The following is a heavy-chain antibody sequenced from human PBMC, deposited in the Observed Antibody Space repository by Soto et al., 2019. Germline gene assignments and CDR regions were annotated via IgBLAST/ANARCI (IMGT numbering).Heavy chain of an antibody. CDR2: IIPIFGTA. Sequence: GASVKVSCKASGGTFSSYAISWVRQAPGQGLEWMGGIIPIFGTANYAQKFQGRVTITADESTSTAYMELSSLRSEDTAVYYCASCIAAAGPYNWFDPWGQGTLVTVSS. CDR3: ASCIAAAGPYNWFDP. CDR1: GGTFSSYA. D-gene: IGHD6-13*01. V-gene: IGHV1-69*13. J-gene: IGHJ5*02.